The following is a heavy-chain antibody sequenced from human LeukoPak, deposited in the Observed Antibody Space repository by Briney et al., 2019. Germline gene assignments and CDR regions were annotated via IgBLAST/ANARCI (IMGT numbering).Heavy chain of an antibody. CDR1: GGSISSHY. CDR3: ARARGTTNRWFDP. D-gene: IGHD1-7*01. Sequence: PSETLSLTCTVSGGSISSHYWSWIRQPPGKGLEWIGYIYYSGSTNYNPSLKSRVTISVDTSKNQFSLKLSSVTAADTAVYYCARARGTTNRWFDPWGQGTLVTVSS. V-gene: IGHV4-59*11. J-gene: IGHJ5*02. CDR2: IYYSGST.